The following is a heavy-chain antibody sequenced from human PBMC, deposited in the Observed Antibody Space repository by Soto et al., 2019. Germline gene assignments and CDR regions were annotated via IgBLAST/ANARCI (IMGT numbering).Heavy chain of an antibody. CDR3: ARAWVVVAATPMDV. CDR2: ISSSSSTI. J-gene: IGHJ6*03. V-gene: IGHV3-48*01. D-gene: IGHD2-15*01. CDR1: GFTFSSYS. Sequence: GGSLRLSCAASGFTFSSYSMNWVRQAPGKGLEWVSYISSSSSTIYYADSVKGRFTISRDNAKNSLYLQMNSLRAEDTAVYYCARAWVVVAATPMDVWGKGTTVTVSS.